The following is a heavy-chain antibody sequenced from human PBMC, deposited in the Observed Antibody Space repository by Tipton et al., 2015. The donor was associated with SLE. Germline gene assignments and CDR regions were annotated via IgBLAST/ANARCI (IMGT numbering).Heavy chain of an antibody. D-gene: IGHD5-18*01. CDR1: GGSISSYY. Sequence: TLSLTCTVSGGSISSYYWSWIRQPAGKGLEWIGRIYTSGSTNYNPSLKSRVTISVDTSKNQFSLKLSSVTAAATAVYYRARCADRGYSYGSVFDLWGRGTLVTVSS. V-gene: IGHV4-4*07. CDR3: ARCADRGYSYGSVFDL. J-gene: IGHJ2*01. CDR2: IYTSGST.